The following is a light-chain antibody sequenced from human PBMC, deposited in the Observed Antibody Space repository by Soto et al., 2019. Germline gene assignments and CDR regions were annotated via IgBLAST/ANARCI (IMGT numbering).Light chain of an antibody. CDR1: QTVASNR. J-gene: IGKJ3*01. CDR3: HHYGRSPIFT. Sequence: EVVLTQSPGTLSLSAGERATLSCRASQTVASNRLAWYQQKPGQAPRLLIYAASTRAAGIPDRFSGSGSGTDFTLTSSRLEPEDFGVFFCHHYGRSPIFTFGPGTTVDMK. CDR2: AAS. V-gene: IGKV3-20*01.